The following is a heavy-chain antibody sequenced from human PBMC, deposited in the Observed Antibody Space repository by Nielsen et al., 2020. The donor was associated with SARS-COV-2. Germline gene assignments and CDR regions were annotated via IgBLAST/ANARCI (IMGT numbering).Heavy chain of an antibody. V-gene: IGHV1-8*01. D-gene: IGHD6-19*01. CDR1: GYTFTNFD. Sequence: ASVKVSCKASGYTFTNFDINWFRQATGQGLEWMGWMNPKSGNTGFAQKLQGRVTMTRNNSITTAYMELSSLTSEDTAVYYCARRWLVGVPCYFCGQGTQVSVSS. CDR3: ARRWLVGVPCYF. J-gene: IGHJ4*02. CDR2: MNPKSGNT.